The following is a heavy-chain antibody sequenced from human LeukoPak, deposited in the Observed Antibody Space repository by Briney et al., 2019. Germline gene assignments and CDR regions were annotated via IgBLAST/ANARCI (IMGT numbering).Heavy chain of an antibody. CDR1: GYTFTSYG. D-gene: IGHD2-15*01. CDR3: ARDGRYCSGGSCNNWFDP. V-gene: IGHV1-18*01. CDR2: ISAYNGNT. J-gene: IGHJ5*02. Sequence: ASVKVSCKASGYTFTSYGISWVRQAPGQGLEWMGWISAYNGNTNYAQKLQGRVTMTTDTSTSTVYMELSSLRSEDTAVYYCARDGRYCSGGSCNNWFDPWGQGTLVTVSS.